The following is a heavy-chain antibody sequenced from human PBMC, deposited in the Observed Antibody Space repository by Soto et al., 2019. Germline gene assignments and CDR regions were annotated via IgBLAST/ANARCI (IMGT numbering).Heavy chain of an antibody. Sequence: ASVKVSCKASGYTFTSYDINWVRQATGQGLEWMGWMNPNSGNTGYAQKFQGRVTMTRNTSISTAYMELSSLRSEDTAVYYCARGHPRVTMVQEKGYYMHVWGKGTTVTGSS. V-gene: IGHV1-8*01. CDR3: ARGHPRVTMVQEKGYYMHV. CDR1: GYTFTSYD. J-gene: IGHJ6*03. CDR2: MNPNSGNT. D-gene: IGHD3-10*01.